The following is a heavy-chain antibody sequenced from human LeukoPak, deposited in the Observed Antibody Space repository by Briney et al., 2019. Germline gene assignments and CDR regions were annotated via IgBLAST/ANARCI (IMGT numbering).Heavy chain of an antibody. CDR3: AKDIESVGAFDY. J-gene: IGHJ4*02. V-gene: IGHV3-9*01. CDR2: ISWNSGSI. Sequence: GGSLRLSCAASGFTFDDYAMHWVRQAPGKGLEWVSGISWNSGSIGYADSVKGRFTISRDNAKNSLYLQMNSLRAEDTALYYCAKDIESVGAFDYWGQGTLVTVSS. CDR1: GFTFDDYA. D-gene: IGHD1-26*01.